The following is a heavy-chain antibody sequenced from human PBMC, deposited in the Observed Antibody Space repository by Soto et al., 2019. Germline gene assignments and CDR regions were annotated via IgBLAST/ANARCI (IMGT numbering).Heavy chain of an antibody. V-gene: IGHV1-2*04. Sequence: GASVKVSCKASGYTFTGYYMHWVRQAPGQGLEWMGWINPNSGGTNYAQKFQSWVTMTRDTSISTAYMELSRLRSDDTAVYYCARGGYSGYDPKYYFDYWGQGTLVTVSS. CDR3: ARGGYSGYDPKYYFDY. D-gene: IGHD5-12*01. CDR1: GYTFTGYY. CDR2: INPNSGGT. J-gene: IGHJ4*02.